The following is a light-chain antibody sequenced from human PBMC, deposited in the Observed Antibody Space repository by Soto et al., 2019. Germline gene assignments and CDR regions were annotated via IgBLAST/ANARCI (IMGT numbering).Light chain of an antibody. CDR1: QSGSNW. CDR3: QQYNSYSS. V-gene: IGKV1-5*01. J-gene: IGKJ4*01. CDR2: DVS. Sequence: DIQLTQSPSTLSASVGERVTITCRASQSGSNWLAWYQQKPGKAPKLLIYDVSSLESGVPSRCSGSGSGTEFTLTISSLQPDDFATYYCQQYNSYSSFGGGTKV.